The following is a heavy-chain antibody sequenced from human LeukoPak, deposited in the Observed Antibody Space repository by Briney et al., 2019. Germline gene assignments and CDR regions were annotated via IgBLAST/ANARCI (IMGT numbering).Heavy chain of an antibody. J-gene: IGHJ5*02. D-gene: IGHD6-19*01. CDR3: ARGEQWLNWFDP. CDR2: IYTSGST. Sequence: SETLSLTCTVSGGSISSYYWSWIWQPAGKGLEWIGRIYTSGSTNYNPSLKSRVTMSVDTSKNQFSLKLSSVTAADTAVYYCARGEQWLNWFDPWGQGTLVTVSS. V-gene: IGHV4-4*07. CDR1: GGSISSYY.